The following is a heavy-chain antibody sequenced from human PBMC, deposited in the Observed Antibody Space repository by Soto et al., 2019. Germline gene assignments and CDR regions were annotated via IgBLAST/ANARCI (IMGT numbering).Heavy chain of an antibody. J-gene: IGHJ4*02. V-gene: IGHV1-69*13. CDR3: ARDLGDGYNYPFDY. D-gene: IGHD5-12*01. CDR1: GGTFSSYA. Sequence: GASVKVSCKASGGTFSSYAISWVRQAPGQGLEWMGGIIPIFGTANYAQKFQGRVTITADESTSTAYMELSSLRSEDTAVYYCARDLGDGYNYPFDYWGQGTLVTVSS. CDR2: IIPIFGTA.